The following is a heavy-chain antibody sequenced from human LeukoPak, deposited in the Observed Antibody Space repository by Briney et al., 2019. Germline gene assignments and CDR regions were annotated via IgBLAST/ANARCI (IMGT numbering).Heavy chain of an antibody. D-gene: IGHD4-23*01. CDR3: TRADEYGGNTL. Sequence: GGSLRLSCAASGFTFSDSWMHWVRQAPGKGLVWVSRINSDGSITAYADSVKGRFTISRDNAKNTLYLQMNSLRAEDTGVYYCTRADEYGGNTLWGQGTLVTVSS. CDR2: INSDGSIT. CDR1: GFTFSDSW. J-gene: IGHJ4*02. V-gene: IGHV3-74*01.